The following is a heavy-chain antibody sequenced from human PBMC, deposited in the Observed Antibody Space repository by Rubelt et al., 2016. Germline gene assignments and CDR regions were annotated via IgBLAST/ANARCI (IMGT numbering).Heavy chain of an antibody. CDR1: GGSISSSSYY. V-gene: IGHV4-31*03. J-gene: IGHJ4*02. D-gene: IGHD5-18*01. CDR2: IYYSGST. Sequence: QLQLQESGPGLVKPSETLSLTCTVSGGSISSSSYYWGWIRQPPGKGLEWIGYIYYSGSTYYNPSLKSRVTISVDTSKNQFSLKLSSVTAADTAVYYCARGFGYSYGYRYYFDYWGQGTLVTVSS. CDR3: ARGFGYSYGYRYYFDY.